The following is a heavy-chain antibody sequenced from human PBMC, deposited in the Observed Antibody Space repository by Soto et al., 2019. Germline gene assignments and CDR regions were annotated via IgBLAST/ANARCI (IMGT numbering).Heavy chain of an antibody. CDR1: GFTFSSYA. Sequence: PGGSLRLSCSASGFTFSSYAMHWVRQAPGKGLEYVSAVRSDGSSTYYADSVKGRFTISRDNSKNTLYLQMSSLRAEDTAVYYCTREDSIIIPAVADFWGQGTLVTVSS. V-gene: IGHV3-64D*06. D-gene: IGHD6-19*01. J-gene: IGHJ4*02. CDR2: VRSDGSST. CDR3: TREDSIIIPAVADF.